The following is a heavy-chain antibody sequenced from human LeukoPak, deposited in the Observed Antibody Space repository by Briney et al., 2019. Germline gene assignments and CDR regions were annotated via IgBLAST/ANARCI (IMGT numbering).Heavy chain of an antibody. CDR3: AKGHSGRLSFDI. J-gene: IGHJ3*02. CDR1: GFTFSNYG. Sequence: PGGSLRLTCAASGFTFSNYGMSWVRQAPGKGLEWVSSTFQGGGEIHYADSVKGRFTISRDNSKNTLYLQMNSLRAEDTAVYYCAKGHSGRLSFDIWGQGTMVTVSS. V-gene: IGHV3-23*01. D-gene: IGHD1-26*01. CDR2: TFQGGGEI.